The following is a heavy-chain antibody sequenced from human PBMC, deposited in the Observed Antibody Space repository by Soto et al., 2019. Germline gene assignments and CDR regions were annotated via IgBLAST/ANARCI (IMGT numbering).Heavy chain of an antibody. D-gene: IGHD2-21*02. V-gene: IGHV1-69*04. CDR2: IIPILGIA. CDR3: ARDCGGGCYYYYGMDV. Sequence: SVKVSCKASGGTFSSYTISWVRLAPGQGLEWMGRIIPILGIANYAQKFQGRVTITADKSTSTAYMELSSLRSEDTAVYYCARDCGGGCYYYYGMDVWGQGTTVTVSS. CDR1: GGTFSSYT. J-gene: IGHJ6*02.